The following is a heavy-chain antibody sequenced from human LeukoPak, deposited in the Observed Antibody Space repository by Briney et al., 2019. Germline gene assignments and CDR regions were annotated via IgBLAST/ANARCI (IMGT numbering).Heavy chain of an antibody. Sequence: PGGSLRLSCAASGFTFNSYAMTWVRQAPGKGLEWVPAISGSGGTTYYADSVRGRFTISRDNSKSTLSLQMNSLRAEDTAVYYCAKGLINDWSALEYWGQGTLVTVSS. V-gene: IGHV3-23*01. D-gene: IGHD3-9*01. CDR2: ISGSGGTT. J-gene: IGHJ4*02. CDR3: AKGLINDWSALEY. CDR1: GFTFNSYA.